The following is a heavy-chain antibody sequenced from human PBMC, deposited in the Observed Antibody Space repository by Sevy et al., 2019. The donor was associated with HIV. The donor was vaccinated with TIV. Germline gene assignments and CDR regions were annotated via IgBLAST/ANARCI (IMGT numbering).Heavy chain of an antibody. J-gene: IGHJ5*02. CDR3: AKDRELPPVKPGPLMITFGGVIAEGWFDP. V-gene: IGHV3-23*01. CDR2: ISGSGGST. Sequence: GGSLRLSCAASGFTFSSYAMSWVRQAPGKGLEWVSAISGSGGSTYYADSVKGRFTISRDNSKNTLYLQMNSLRAEDTAVYYCAKDRELPPVKPGPLMITFGGVIAEGWFDPWGQGTLVTVSS. D-gene: IGHD3-16*02. CDR1: GFTFSSYA.